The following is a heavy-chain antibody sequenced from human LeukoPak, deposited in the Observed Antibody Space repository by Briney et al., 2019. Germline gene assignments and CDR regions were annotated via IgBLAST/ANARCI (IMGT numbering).Heavy chain of an antibody. CDR2: IYNSGST. Sequence: SETLSLTCTVSGGSISSYYWSWIRQPPGKGLEWIGYIYNSGSTNYNPSLKSRVTIALDTSKNQFSLKLTSVTAADTAVYYCAREPYYDFWSGLDWGQGTLATVSS. V-gene: IGHV4-59*12. J-gene: IGHJ4*02. CDR3: AREPYYDFWSGLD. CDR1: GGSISSYY. D-gene: IGHD3-3*01.